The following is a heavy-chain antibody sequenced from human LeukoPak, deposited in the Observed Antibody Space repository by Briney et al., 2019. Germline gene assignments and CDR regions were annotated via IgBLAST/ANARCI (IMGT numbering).Heavy chain of an antibody. V-gene: IGHV4-39*07. CDR1: GDSITSSSYY. CDR3: ARDLVMEVIDGGWELPSYYYYYMDV. D-gene: IGHD1-26*01. J-gene: IGHJ6*03. CDR2: MYYTGTI. Sequence: PSETLSLTCTVSGDSITSSSYYWGWIRQPPGKGLEWIGTMYYTGTIYYNPSLKSRVTISVDTSKNQFSLSLSSVTAADTAVYYCARDLVMEVIDGGWELPSYYYYYMDVWGKGTTVTVSS.